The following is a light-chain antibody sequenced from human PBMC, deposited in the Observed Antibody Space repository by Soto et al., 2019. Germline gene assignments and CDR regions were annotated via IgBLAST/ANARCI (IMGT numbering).Light chain of an antibody. V-gene: IGKV1-5*03. J-gene: IGKJ4*01. CDR2: KVS. CDR3: QQYNSY. Sequence: QMPPSPSTLSAAVVDSVHITCRASQNIKTWLAWYQQKPVKATKLLIYKVSTLENGVPSRFSGSGFGTELTLTISSLQPDDFATYYCQQYNSYFGGGNKGDIK. CDR1: QNIKTW.